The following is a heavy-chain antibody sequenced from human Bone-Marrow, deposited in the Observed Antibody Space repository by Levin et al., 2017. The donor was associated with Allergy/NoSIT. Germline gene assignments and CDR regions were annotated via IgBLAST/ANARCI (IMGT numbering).Heavy chain of an antibody. J-gene: IGHJ5*02. D-gene: IGHD2-2*01. Sequence: GESLKISCAASGFTFSSYAMSWVRQAPGKGLEWVSAISGSGGSTYYADSVKGRFTISRDNSKNTLYLQMNSLRAEDTAVYYCAKGVHCSSTSCPSNWFDPWGQGTLVTVSS. CDR3: AKGVHCSSTSCPSNWFDP. V-gene: IGHV3-23*01. CDR1: GFTFSSYA. CDR2: ISGSGGST.